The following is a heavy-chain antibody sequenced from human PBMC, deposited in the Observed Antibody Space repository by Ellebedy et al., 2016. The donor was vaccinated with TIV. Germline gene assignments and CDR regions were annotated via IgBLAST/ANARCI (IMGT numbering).Heavy chain of an antibody. V-gene: IGHV3-15*07. CDR1: GFTFSNAW. D-gene: IGHD6-13*01. J-gene: IGHJ5*02. CDR3: TSRVIAAADNNWFDP. Sequence: GESLKISCAASGFTFSNAWMNWVRQAPGKGLEWVGRIKSKTDGGTTDYAAPVKGRFTISRDDSKNTLYLQMNSLKTEDTAVYYCTSRVIAAADNNWFDPWGQGTLVTVSS. CDR2: IKSKTDGGTT.